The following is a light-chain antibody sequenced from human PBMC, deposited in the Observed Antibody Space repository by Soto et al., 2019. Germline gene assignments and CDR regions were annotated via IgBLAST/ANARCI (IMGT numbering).Light chain of an antibody. Sequence: ELLLTQAPGALSLSPGERASLFGRASQSLNARYLAWYQVKPGQAPRLLIYDASNRATGIPARFSGSGSGTDFTLTISSLEPEDFAVYYCQQRSNWPPWTFGQGTKVDIK. V-gene: IGKV3-11*01. CDR3: QQRSNWPPWT. J-gene: IGKJ1*01. CDR2: DAS. CDR1: QSLNARY.